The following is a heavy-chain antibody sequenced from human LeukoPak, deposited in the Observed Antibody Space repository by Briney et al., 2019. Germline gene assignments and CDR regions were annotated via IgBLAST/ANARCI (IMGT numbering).Heavy chain of an antibody. J-gene: IGHJ3*02. D-gene: IGHD1-1*01. CDR1: GFNLDDYA. CDR3: VKDLRLDLHLDTFHI. V-gene: IGHV3-9*01. CDR2: ISWYSGSS. Sequence: PGRSLRLSCAASGFNLDDYAMHWVRQAPGKGQEWVSSISWYSGSSVYVDSVKGRFTISRDNAQNSLYLQMDSLTPEDSALYYCVKDLRLDLHLDTFHIWGRGTRVTVSS.